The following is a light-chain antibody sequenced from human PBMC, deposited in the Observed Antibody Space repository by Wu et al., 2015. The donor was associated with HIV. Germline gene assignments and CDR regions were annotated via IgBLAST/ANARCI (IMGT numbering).Light chain of an antibody. V-gene: IGKV3-20*01. CDR3: QQYDSSLGT. Sequence: EIVLTQSPGTLYLSPGERATLSCRASQRVGSNYLAWYQQKSGQPPRLLVYGASTRASGIPERFSGSGSGTDFTLTISRLEPEDFALYYCQQYDSSLGTFGQGTKVEIK. CDR2: GAS. J-gene: IGKJ1*01. CDR1: QRVGSNY.